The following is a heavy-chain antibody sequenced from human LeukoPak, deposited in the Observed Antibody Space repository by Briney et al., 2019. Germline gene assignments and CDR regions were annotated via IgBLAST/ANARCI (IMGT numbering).Heavy chain of an antibody. CDR1: GVAFCGYC. J-gene: IGHJ4*02. CDR2: IYIDGSTI. V-gene: IGHV3-74*03. D-gene: IGHD3-22*01. Sequence: PGGTLRLSCVASGVAFCGYCMRSVPHTPGKGLVCVSRIYIDGSTITYTHPVKGRLTISRTHAKNTLYLQMTRLRVQAPAGYYGCSGYGDADYWGQGALVTVSS. CDR3: CSGYGDADY.